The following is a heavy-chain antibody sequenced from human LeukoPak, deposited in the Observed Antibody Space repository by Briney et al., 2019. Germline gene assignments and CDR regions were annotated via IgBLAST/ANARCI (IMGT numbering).Heavy chain of an antibody. D-gene: IGHD1-7*01. Sequence: PGGSLRLSCEASGFTFSSYGMHWVRQAPGKGLEWVAFIRYDGSNKYYADSVKGRFTISRDNAKHSLYLLMNSLIAEDTAVYYCARENNWNSPYYFDYWGQGTLVTVSS. V-gene: IGHV3-30*02. CDR2: IRYDGSNK. CDR3: ARENNWNSPYYFDY. CDR1: GFTFSSYG. J-gene: IGHJ4*02.